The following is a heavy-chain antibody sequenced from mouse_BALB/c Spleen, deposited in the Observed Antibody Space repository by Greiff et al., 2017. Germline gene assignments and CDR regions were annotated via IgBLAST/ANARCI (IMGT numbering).Heavy chain of an antibody. D-gene: IGHD2-4*01. J-gene: IGHJ2*01. CDR3: ARSMIGGYFDY. CDR1: GYTFTSYW. CDR2: INPSTGYT. V-gene: IGHV1-7*01. Sequence: QVQLKQSGAELAKPGASVKMSCKASGYTFTSYWMHWVKQRPGQGLEWIGYINPSTGYTEYNQKFKDKATLTADKSSSTAYMQLSSLTSEDSAVYYCARSMIGGYFDYWGQGTTLTVSS.